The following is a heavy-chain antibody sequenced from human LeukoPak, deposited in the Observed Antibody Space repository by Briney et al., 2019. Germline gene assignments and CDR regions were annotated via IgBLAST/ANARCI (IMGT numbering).Heavy chain of an antibody. V-gene: IGHV3-23*01. CDR2: ISGSGGST. CDR3: AKGRPGDSSGYPYYYYYGMDV. CDR1: GFTFSSYA. D-gene: IGHD3-22*01. Sequence: GGSLRLSCAASGFTFSSYAMHWVRQAPGKGLEWVAAISGSGGSTYYADSVKGRFTISRDNSKNTLYLQMNSLRAEDTAVYYCAKGRPGDSSGYPYYYYYGMDVWGQGTTVTVSS. J-gene: IGHJ6*02.